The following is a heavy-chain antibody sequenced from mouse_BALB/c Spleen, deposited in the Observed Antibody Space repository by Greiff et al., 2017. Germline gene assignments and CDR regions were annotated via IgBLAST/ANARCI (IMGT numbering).Heavy chain of an antibody. CDR2: IDPANGNT. V-gene: IGHV14-3*02. Sequence: EVKLQESGAELVKPGASVKLSCTASGFNIKDTYMHWVKQRPEQGLEWIGRIDPANGNTKYDPKFQGKATITADTSSNTAYLQLSSLTSEDTAVYYCASPYYGSSTGFAYWGQGTLVTVSA. CDR3: ASPYYGSSTGFAY. D-gene: IGHD1-1*01. CDR1: GFNIKDTY. J-gene: IGHJ3*01.